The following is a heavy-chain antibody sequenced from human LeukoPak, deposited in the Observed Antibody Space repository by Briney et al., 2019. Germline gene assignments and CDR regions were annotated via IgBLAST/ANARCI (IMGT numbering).Heavy chain of an antibody. J-gene: IGHJ4*02. CDR2: ISYDGSNK. CDR3: AILQYYYDSSGSNTYLDY. D-gene: IGHD3-22*01. CDR1: GFTFSSYA. Sequence: PGGSLRLSCAASGFTFSSYAMHWVRQAPGKGLEWVAVISYDGSNKYYADSVKGRFTISRDNSKNTPYLQMNSLRAEDTAVYYCAILQYYYDSSGSNTYLDYWGQGTLVTVSS. V-gene: IGHV3-30-3*01.